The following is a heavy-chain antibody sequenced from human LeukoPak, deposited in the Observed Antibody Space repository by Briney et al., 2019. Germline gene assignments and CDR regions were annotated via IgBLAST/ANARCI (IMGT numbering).Heavy chain of an antibody. D-gene: IGHD3-10*01. Sequence: SQTLSLTCAISGDSVYSNSAAWNWIRQSPSKGLEWLGRTYYKSKWYNDYAVSVKSRIIINPDTSKNQFSLQLNSVTPEDTAVYFCARTTLVRGVIKDSYYYAMDVWGQGTTVTVSS. J-gene: IGHJ6*02. CDR2: TYYKSKWYN. CDR1: GDSVYSNSAA. V-gene: IGHV6-1*01. CDR3: ARTTLVRGVIKDSYYYAMDV.